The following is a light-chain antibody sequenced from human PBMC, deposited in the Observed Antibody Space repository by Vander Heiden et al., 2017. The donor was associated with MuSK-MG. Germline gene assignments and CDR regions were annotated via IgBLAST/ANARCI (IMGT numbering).Light chain of an antibody. CDR1: SIGGKS. CDR2: DNS. Sequence: SYVLTQPPSVSVAPGQTASVSCGGNSIGGKSVHWYQQKPGQAPVLVVFDNSDRPSGIPERFSGTNFGNTATLTISRVEAGDEADYYCQVWDSGREHHVAFGGGTKLTVL. CDR3: QVWDSGREHHVA. J-gene: IGLJ2*01. V-gene: IGLV3-21*02.